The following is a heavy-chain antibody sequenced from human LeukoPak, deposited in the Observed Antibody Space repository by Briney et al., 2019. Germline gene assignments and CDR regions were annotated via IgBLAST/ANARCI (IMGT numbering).Heavy chain of an antibody. Sequence: PGGSLRLSCAASGFTFSSYAMSWVRQAPGKGLEWVSAISGSGGSTYYADSVKGRFTISRDNAKNSLYLQMNSLRAEDTAVYYCASLQSVATIFYWGQGTLVTVSS. J-gene: IGHJ4*02. CDR3: ASLQSVATIFY. CDR1: GFTFSSYA. CDR2: ISGSGGST. D-gene: IGHD5-12*01. V-gene: IGHV3-23*01.